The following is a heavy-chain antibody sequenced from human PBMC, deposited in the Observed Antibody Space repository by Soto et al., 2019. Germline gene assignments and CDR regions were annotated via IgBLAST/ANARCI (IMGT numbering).Heavy chain of an antibody. J-gene: IGHJ4*02. V-gene: IGHV1-24*01. Sequence: ASVKVSCKVSGYSLTELSIHWVRQAPGEGLEWMGGYDLEKGETIYAQKFQGRVTMTEDSPADTPYMQLRSLRSEDTAVYYCATEVGRSNPFELWGQGTMVTVSS. CDR1: GYSLTELS. CDR2: YDLEKGET. CDR3: ATEVGRSNPFEL. D-gene: IGHD3-16*01.